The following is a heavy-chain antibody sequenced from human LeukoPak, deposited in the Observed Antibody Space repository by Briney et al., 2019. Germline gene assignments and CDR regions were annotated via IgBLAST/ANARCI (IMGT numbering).Heavy chain of an antibody. CDR2: ISSSGSTI. CDR3: ARSRRRELLRTYFDY. D-gene: IGHD1-26*01. J-gene: IGHJ4*02. V-gene: IGHV3-48*03. Sequence: GGSLRLSCAASGFTFSSYEMNWVRQAPGKGLEWGSYISSSGSTIYYADSVKGRFTISRDNAKNSLYLQMNSLRAEDTAVYYCARSRRRELLRTYFDYWGQGTLVTVSS. CDR1: GFTFSSYE.